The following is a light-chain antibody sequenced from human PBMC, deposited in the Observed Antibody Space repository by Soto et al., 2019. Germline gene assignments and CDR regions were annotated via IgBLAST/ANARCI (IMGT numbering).Light chain of an antibody. CDR2: DVN. Sequence: QSALTQPPSASGSPGQSVTISCTGTSSDVGGYNYVSWYRQHPGKAPQLIIYDVNKRPSGVPDRFSGSKSGTTASLTVSGLQAEDEADYFCNSYGGTNNYVVFGGGTKVTVL. CDR3: NSYGGTNNYVV. CDR1: SSDVGGYNY. J-gene: IGLJ2*01. V-gene: IGLV2-8*01.